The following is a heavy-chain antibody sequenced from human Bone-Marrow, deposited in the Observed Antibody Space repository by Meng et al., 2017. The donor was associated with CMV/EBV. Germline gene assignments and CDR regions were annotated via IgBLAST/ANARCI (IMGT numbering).Heavy chain of an antibody. CDR2: INSDGSSR. V-gene: IGHV3-74*01. J-gene: IGHJ6*02. Sequence: GGSLRLSCAASGFTFSSYWMHWVRQAPGEGLVWVSRINSDGSSRSYADSVKGRFTISRDNAKNSLYLQMNSLRAEDTAVYYCAREPIVVVPAASLYYYYGMDVWGQGTTVTVSS. D-gene: IGHD2-2*01. CDR3: AREPIVVVPAASLYYYYGMDV. CDR1: GFTFSSYW.